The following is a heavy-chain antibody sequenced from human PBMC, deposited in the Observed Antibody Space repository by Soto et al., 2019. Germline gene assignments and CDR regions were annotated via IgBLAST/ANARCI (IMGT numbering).Heavy chain of an antibody. CDR3: VRPDSTGYYVN. V-gene: IGHV5-51*01. CDR2: INPGDSDT. J-gene: IGHJ4*02. CDR1: ATSFTTW. D-gene: IGHD3-22*01. Sequence: GESLKISCKGSATSFTTWIGWVRQTSGKGLEWMGIINPGDSDTRYSPSFQGQVTMSVDKSISTAYLQWSSLKASDTAMYYCVRPDSTGYYVNWGRGTLVTVSS.